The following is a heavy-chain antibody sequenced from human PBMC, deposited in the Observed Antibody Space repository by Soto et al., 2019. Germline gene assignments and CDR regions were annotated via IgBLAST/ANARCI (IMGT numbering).Heavy chain of an antibody. CDR1: GFNFAGYF. V-gene: IGHV1-2*02. Sequence: ASVKVSCKASGFNFAGYFLHWVRQAPGQGLEWMGWINPNSGATKDAQKFQGRVTMTWDTSISSAYIELVSLRFDDAAVYYCASEVWGSSQEFDNWGQGTRGTASS. CDR2: INPNSGAT. J-gene: IGHJ4*02. CDR3: ASEVWGSSQEFDN. D-gene: IGHD3-16*01.